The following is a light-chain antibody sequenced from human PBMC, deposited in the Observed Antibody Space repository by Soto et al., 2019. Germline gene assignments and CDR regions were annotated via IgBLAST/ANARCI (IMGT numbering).Light chain of an antibody. Sequence: DIQMTQSPPSLSASVGDRVTITCRASENINFYLHWYQQKPVKVPKLLIYAASTLQSGVPSRFNGSEAETDFTRLLTSLEPEDFATYYCQQGYSTPWTFGNGKKV. CDR1: ENINFY. CDR3: QQGYSTPWT. CDR2: AAS. V-gene: IGKV1-39*01. J-gene: IGKJ1*01.